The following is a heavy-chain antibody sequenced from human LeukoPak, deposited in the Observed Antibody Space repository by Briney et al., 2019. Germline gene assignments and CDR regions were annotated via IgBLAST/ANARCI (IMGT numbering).Heavy chain of an antibody. Sequence: GGSLRLSCAASGFTFSSYSMNWVRQAPGKGLEWVSSISSSSSYIYYADSVKGRFTISRDNAKNSLYLQMNSLRAEDTAVYYCARGGEGPLDAFDIWGQGTMVTGSS. CDR3: ARGGEGPLDAFDI. D-gene: IGHD6-25*01. V-gene: IGHV3-21*01. CDR1: GFTFSSYS. J-gene: IGHJ3*02. CDR2: ISSSSSYI.